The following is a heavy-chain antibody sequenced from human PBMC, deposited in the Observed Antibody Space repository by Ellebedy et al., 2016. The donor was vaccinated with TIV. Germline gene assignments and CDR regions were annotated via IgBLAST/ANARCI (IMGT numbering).Heavy chain of an antibody. J-gene: IGHJ5*02. V-gene: IGHV4-34*01. CDR3: ARGIPQAWELLAT. CDR1: SGSFSGYL. D-gene: IGHD1-26*01. Sequence: SETLSLXXAVYSGSFSGYLWTWIRQSPGKGLEWIGEVTHSGGTNYNPSLQSRVIISLDTSKGQFSLQLSSVTAADTAVYYCARGIPQAWELLATWGQGTLVTVSS. CDR2: VTHSGGT.